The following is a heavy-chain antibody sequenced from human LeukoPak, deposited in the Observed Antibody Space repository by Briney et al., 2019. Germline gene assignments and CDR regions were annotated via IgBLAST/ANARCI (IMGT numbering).Heavy chain of an antibody. D-gene: IGHD2-15*01. J-gene: IGHJ6*03. V-gene: IGHV1-2*02. CDR1: GYTFTGYY. CDR2: INPNSGGT. Sequence: GASVKVSCKASGYTFTGYYMHWVRQAPGQGLEWMGWINPNSGGTNYAQKFQGRVTMTRDTSISTAYMELSRLRSDDTAVYYCARDHYCSGGSCSYVYYYYYYMDVWGKGTTVTVSS. CDR3: ARDHYCSGGSCSYVYYYYYYMDV.